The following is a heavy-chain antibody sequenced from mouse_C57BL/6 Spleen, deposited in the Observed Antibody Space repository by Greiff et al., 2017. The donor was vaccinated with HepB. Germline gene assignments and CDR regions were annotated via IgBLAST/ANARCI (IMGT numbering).Heavy chain of an antibody. CDR2: IDPSDSET. D-gene: IGHD3-2*02. J-gene: IGHJ2*01. Sequence: VQLQQPGAELARPGSSVKLSCKASGYTFTSYWMHWVKQRPIQGLEWIGNIDPSDSETHYNQKFKDKATLTVDKSSSTAYMQLSSLTSEDSAVYYCARRSSGYDFDYWGQGTTLTVSS. V-gene: IGHV1-52*01. CDR1: GYTFTSYW. CDR3: ARRSSGYDFDY.